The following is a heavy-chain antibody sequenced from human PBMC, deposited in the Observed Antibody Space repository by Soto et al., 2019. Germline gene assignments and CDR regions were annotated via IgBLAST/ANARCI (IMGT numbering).Heavy chain of an antibody. Sequence: GGSLRLSCAGSGFTFSDNYMAWIRQAPGKGLEWVSYINSNSLYTHYADSVKGRFTISRDNAKNSLYLQMNSLRAADTALYYCVKDYQAGDYADPNFSFLGMDVWGQGTTVTVSS. V-gene: IGHV3-11*03. CDR3: VKDYQAGDYADPNFSFLGMDV. D-gene: IGHD4-17*01. CDR2: INSNSLYT. CDR1: GFTFSDNY. J-gene: IGHJ6*02.